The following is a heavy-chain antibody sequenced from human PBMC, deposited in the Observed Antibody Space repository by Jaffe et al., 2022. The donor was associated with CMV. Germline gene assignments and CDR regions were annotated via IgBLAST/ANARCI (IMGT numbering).Heavy chain of an antibody. V-gene: IGHV3-48*03. D-gene: IGHD3-3*01. J-gene: IGHJ3*02. CDR2: ISSSGSTI. CDR1: GFTFSSYE. Sequence: EVQLVESGGGLVQPGGSLRLSCAASGFTFSSYEMNWVRQAPGKGLEWVSYISSSGSTIYYADSVKGRFTISRDNAKNSLYLQMNSLRAEDTAVYYCARDNHYDFWSTDAFDIWGQGTMVTVSS. CDR3: ARDNHYDFWSTDAFDI.